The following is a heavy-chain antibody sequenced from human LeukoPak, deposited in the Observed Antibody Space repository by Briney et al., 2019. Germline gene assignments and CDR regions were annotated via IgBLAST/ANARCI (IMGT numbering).Heavy chain of an antibody. CDR3: ARDVWELQAPDY. CDR2: ISYDGSNK. J-gene: IGHJ4*02. CDR1: GFTFSSYA. D-gene: IGHD1-26*01. V-gene: IGHV3-30-3*01. Sequence: GGSLRLSCAASGFTFSSYAMHWVRQAPGKGLEWVAVISYDGSNKYYADSVKGRFTISRDNSKNTLYLQMNSLRAEDMAVYYCARDVWELQAPDYWGQGTLVTVSS.